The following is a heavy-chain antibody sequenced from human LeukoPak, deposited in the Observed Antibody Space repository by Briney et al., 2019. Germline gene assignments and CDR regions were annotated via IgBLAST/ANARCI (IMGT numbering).Heavy chain of an antibody. CDR2: IYYSGST. D-gene: IGHD6-6*01. CDR3: ARIEYSSSCDY. CDR1: GGSISSSSYY. J-gene: IGHJ4*02. Sequence: SETLSLTCTVSGGSISSSSYYWGWIRQPPGKGLECIGSIYYSGSTYYNPSLKSRVTISVDTSKNQFSLKLSSVTAADTAVYYCARIEYSSSCDYWGQGTLVTVSS. V-gene: IGHV4-39*07.